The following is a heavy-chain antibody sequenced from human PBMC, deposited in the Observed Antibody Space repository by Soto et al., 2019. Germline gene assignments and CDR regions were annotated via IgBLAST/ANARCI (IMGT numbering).Heavy chain of an antibody. Sequence: PPDTLSLTCAFYGASFSGYYWSWIRQPPGKGLEWIGEINHSGSTNYNPPLKSRVTISVDTSKNQFSLKLSSVTAADTAVYYCARGLVKTAMDYYFDYWGQGTLVTVSS. CDR2: INHSGST. D-gene: IGHD5-18*01. CDR3: ARGLVKTAMDYYFDY. CDR1: GASFSGYY. V-gene: IGHV4-34*01. J-gene: IGHJ4*02.